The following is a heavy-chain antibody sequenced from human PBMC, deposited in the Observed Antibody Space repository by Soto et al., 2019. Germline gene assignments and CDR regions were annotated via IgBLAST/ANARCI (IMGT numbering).Heavy chain of an antibody. CDR1: GYTFTSYG. CDR3: ARDEEEYCSSTSCYAFDS. D-gene: IGHD2-2*01. V-gene: IGHV1-18*01. CDR2: ISAYNGNT. J-gene: IGHJ4*02. Sequence: QVQLVQSGAEVKKPGASVKVSCKASGYTFTSYGISWVRQAPGQGLEWMGWISAYNGNTNYAQKLESRVTMTTDTSTSTASMELRRLTSDDTAVYYCARDEEEYCSSTSCYAFDSWGQVTLVTVSS.